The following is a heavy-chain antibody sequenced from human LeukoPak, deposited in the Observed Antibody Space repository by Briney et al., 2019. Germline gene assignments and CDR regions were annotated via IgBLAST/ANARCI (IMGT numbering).Heavy chain of an antibody. V-gene: IGHV3-66*01. J-gene: IGHJ4*02. Sequence: GGSLRLSCAASGFTVSTNYMSWVRQAPGMGLEWVSLIYSGGGTYYADSVKGRFTISRDNSRNTLYLQMNSLRVDDTAVYYCARGFRSVTTWGYFDYWGQGALVTVSS. CDR2: IYSGGGT. CDR3: ARGFRSVTTWGYFDY. CDR1: GFTVSTNY. D-gene: IGHD4-17*01.